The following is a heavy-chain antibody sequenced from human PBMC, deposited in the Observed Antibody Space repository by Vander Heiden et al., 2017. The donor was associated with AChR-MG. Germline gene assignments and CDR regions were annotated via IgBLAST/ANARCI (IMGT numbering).Heavy chain of an antibody. Sequence: QVQLVQSGAEVKKPGASVQVPCRASGYTFASDDINWVRQATGKGLEWMGWMNPNSGNTGYAQKFQGRVTMTRNTSISTAYMELRSLRSEDTAVYYCARRDALDVWGQGTTVTVSS. CDR1: GYTFASDD. D-gene: IGHD2-21*02. CDR3: ARRDALDV. J-gene: IGHJ6*02. CDR2: MNPNSGNT. V-gene: IGHV1-8*01.